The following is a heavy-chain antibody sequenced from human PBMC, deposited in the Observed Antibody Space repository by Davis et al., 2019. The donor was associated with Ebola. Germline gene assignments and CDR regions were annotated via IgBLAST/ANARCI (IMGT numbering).Heavy chain of an antibody. CDR1: GFTFSSYG. CDR3: ARDLWGLMVQGVPLDY. CDR2: IWYDGSNK. V-gene: IGHV3-33*01. D-gene: IGHD3-10*01. J-gene: IGHJ4*02. Sequence: GGSLRLSCAASGFTFSSYGMHWVRQAPGKGLEWVAVIWYDGSNKYYADSVKGRFTISRDNSKNTLYLQMNSLRAEDTAVYYCARDLWGLMVQGVPLDYWGQGTLVTVSS.